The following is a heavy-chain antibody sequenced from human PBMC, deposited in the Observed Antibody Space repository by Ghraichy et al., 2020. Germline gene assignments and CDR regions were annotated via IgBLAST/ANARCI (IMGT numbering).Heavy chain of an antibody. Sequence: GGSLRLSCAVSGSTINTYTLHWVRQAPGKGLEWVVAISSDGSNKDYADSVKGRFTISRDNSKNTLYLQMNSLRAEDTAVFYCARGGWDCSGGSCYSVRGDYYYAMDVWGQGTTVTVSS. CDR3: ARGGWDCSGGSCYSVRGDYYYAMDV. D-gene: IGHD2-15*01. CDR1: GSTINTYT. V-gene: IGHV3-30*04. CDR2: ISSDGSNK. J-gene: IGHJ6*02.